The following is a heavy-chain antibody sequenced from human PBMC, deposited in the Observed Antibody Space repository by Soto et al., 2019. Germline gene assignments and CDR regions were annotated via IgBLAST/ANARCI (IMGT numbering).Heavy chain of an antibody. V-gene: IGHV1-46*01. J-gene: IGHJ4*02. CDR3: ARGDNDY. CDR1: GYTFTNYY. Sequence: ASVKVSCKASGYTFTNYYVQWVRQAPGQGFEWLGVIHPDGGHTTYSQKFHDRVTMTRDTFTSTVYMELSSLRSEDTAVYYCARGDNDYWGQGTLVTVSS. CDR2: IHPDGGHT.